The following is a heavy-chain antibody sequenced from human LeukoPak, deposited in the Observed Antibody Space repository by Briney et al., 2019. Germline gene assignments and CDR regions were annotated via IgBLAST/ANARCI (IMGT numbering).Heavy chain of an antibody. CDR1: GFTFSDYY. Sequence: GGSLRLSCAASGFTFSDYYMRWIRQAAGKGLEWGSYISSSGSTIYYADSVKGRFTISRENAKNSLYLQMNSRRGEETAVYYSARARGIAAAGTKHYYYGMDVWGQGTTVTVSS. CDR3: ARARGIAAAGTKHYYYGMDV. D-gene: IGHD6-13*01. CDR2: ISSSGSTI. J-gene: IGHJ6*02. V-gene: IGHV3-11*01.